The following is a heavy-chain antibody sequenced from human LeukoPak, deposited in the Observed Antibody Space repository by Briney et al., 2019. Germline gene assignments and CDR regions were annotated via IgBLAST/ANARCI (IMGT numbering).Heavy chain of an antibody. V-gene: IGHV3-48*04. J-gene: IGHJ4*02. CDR1: GFTFSSYS. CDR3: APTHYDSGSYYGY. D-gene: IGHD3-10*01. CDR2: ISSGSSTI. Sequence: GGSLRLSCAASGFTFSSYSMNWVRQAAGKGLEWVSYISSGSSTIYYADSVKGRFTISRDNAKNSLYLQMNSLRAEDTAVYYCAPTHYDSGSYYGYWGQGTLVTVSS.